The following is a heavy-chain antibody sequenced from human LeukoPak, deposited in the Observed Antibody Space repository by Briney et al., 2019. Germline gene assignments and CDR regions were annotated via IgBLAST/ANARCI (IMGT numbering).Heavy chain of an antibody. J-gene: IGHJ5*02. CDR1: GGSISSGSYY. V-gene: IGHV4-61*02. CDR3: VRHFRITIFGVVIDAEDNWFDP. D-gene: IGHD3-3*01. Sequence: SETLSLTCTVSGGSISSGSYYWSWIRQPAGKGLEWIGRIYTSGSTNYNPSLKSRVTISVDTSKNQFSLKLSSVTAADTAVYYCVRHFRITIFGVVIDAEDNWFDPWGQGTLVTVSS. CDR2: IYTSGST.